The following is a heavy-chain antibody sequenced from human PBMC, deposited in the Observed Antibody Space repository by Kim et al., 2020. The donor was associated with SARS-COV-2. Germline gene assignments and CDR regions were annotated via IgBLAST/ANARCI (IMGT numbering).Heavy chain of an antibody. CDR2: IYYSGST. CDR3: ARVEGITIFGVVIIGAFDI. J-gene: IGHJ3*02. CDR1: GGSISSGGYY. D-gene: IGHD3-3*01. Sequence: SETLSLTCTVSGGSISSGGYYWSWIRQHPGKGLEWIGYIYYSGSTYYNPSLKSRVTISVDTSKNQFSLKLSSVTAADTAVYYCARVEGITIFGVVIIGAFDIWGQGTMVTGSS. V-gene: IGHV4-31*03.